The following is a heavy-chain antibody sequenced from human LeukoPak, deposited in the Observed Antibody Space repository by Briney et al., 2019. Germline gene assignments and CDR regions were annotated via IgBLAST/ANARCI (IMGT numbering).Heavy chain of an antibody. CDR2: INSDGSSR. CDR3: TRGSPGYSSSWLDF. D-gene: IGHD6-13*01. J-gene: IGHJ4*02. Sequence: GGSLRLSCATSAFTFSSYWMHWVRQAPGKGLVWVSRINSDGSSRSYADYVKGRFTISRDDAKNTLYLQMSSLSVDDTAIYYCTRGSPGYSSSWLDFWGQGILVTVSS. V-gene: IGHV3-74*01. CDR1: AFTFSSYW.